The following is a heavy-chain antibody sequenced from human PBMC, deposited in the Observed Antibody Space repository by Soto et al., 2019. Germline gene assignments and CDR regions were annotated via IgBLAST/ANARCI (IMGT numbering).Heavy chain of an antibody. Sequence: ASVKVSCKASGYTFTGYYMHWVRQAPGQGLEWMGWINPNSGGTNYAQKFQGWVTMTRDTSISTAYMELSRLRSDDTAVYYCARENRSRRGGSNWFDPWGQGTLVTVSS. J-gene: IGHJ5*02. CDR1: GYTFTGYY. CDR2: INPNSGGT. V-gene: IGHV1-2*04. CDR3: ARENRSRRGGSNWFDP. D-gene: IGHD2-15*01.